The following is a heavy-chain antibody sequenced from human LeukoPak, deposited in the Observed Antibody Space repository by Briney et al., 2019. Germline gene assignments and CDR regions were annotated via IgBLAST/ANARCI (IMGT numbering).Heavy chain of an antibody. V-gene: IGHV3-23*01. D-gene: IGHD3-10*01. CDR3: AKESRYYYGSGSFSSQFDY. Sequence: GGSLRLSCAVSGITLSNYGMSWVRQAPGKGLEWVAGLSGSGGGTNYADSVQGRFTISRDNPKNTLYLQMNSLRAEDTAVYYCAKESRYYYGSGSFSSQFDYWGQGNLVTVSS. CDR2: LSGSGGGT. J-gene: IGHJ4*02. CDR1: GITLSNYG.